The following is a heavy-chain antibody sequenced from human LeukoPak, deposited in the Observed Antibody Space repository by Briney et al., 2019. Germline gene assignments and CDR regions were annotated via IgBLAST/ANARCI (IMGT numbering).Heavy chain of an antibody. D-gene: IGHD5-18*01. Sequence: GASVKVSCKASGYTFTSYYMHWVRQAPGQGLEWMGIINPSGGSTSYAQKFQGRVTMTRDTSTSTVYMELSSLRSEDTAVYYRARARNSYAFDYWGQGTLVTVSS. J-gene: IGHJ4*02. CDR3: ARARNSYAFDY. V-gene: IGHV1-46*01. CDR1: GYTFTSYY. CDR2: INPSGGST.